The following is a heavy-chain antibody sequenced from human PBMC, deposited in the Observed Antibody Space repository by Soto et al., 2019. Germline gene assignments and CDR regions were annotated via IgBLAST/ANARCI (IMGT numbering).Heavy chain of an antibody. CDR1: GGSISSDY. CDR3: ARWGNYDSSGYGY. Sequence: QVQLQESGPGLVKPSETLSLTCTVSGGSISSDYWSWIRQPPGKGLGWIGYIYYSGSANYNPSLQSSVTISVDTTQNQYPLKLSSVTAADTAVYYCARWGNYDSSGYGYWGQGTMVTVSS. CDR2: IYYSGSA. J-gene: IGHJ4*02. D-gene: IGHD3-22*01. V-gene: IGHV4-59*01.